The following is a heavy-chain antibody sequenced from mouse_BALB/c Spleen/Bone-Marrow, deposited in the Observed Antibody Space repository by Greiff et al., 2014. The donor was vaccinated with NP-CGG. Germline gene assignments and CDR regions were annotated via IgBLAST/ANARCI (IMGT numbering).Heavy chain of an antibody. J-gene: IGHJ2*01. D-gene: IGHD2-4*01. CDR3: ARYDYDGVDY. V-gene: IGHV3-2*02. CDR1: GYSITSDYA. CDR2: ISYSGNT. Sequence: EVKLMESGPGLVKPSQSLSLTCTVTGYSITSDYAWNWIRQFPGNKLEWMGYISYSGNTSYNPSLKSRISITRDTSKNQFFLQLNSVSTEDTATYYCARYDYDGVDYWGQGTTLTASS.